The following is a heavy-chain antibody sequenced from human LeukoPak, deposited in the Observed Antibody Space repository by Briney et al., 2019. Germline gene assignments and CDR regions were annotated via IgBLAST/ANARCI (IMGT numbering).Heavy chain of an antibody. Sequence: GRSLRLSCAASGFTFSSYGMHWVRQAPGKGLEWVAVIWYDGCNKYYADSVKGRFTISRDNSKNTLYLQMNSLRAEDTAVYYCARDRSDYYGSGSYYPPWFDPWGQGTLVTVSS. CDR2: IWYDGCNK. D-gene: IGHD3-10*01. V-gene: IGHV3-33*01. CDR3: ARDRSDYYGSGSYYPPWFDP. J-gene: IGHJ5*02. CDR1: GFTFSSYG.